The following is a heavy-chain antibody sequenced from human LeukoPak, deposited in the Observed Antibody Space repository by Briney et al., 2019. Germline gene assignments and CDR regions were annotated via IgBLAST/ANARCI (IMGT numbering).Heavy chain of an antibody. CDR1: GGSISSGGYY. Sequence: PSQTLSLTCTVSGGSISSGGYYWSWIRQHPGKGLEWIGYIYYSGSTYYNPSLKSRVTISVDTSKNQFSLKLSSVTAVDTAVYYCARVVIMGPYYYYYGMDVWGQGTTVTVSS. CDR2: IYYSGST. CDR3: ARVVIMGPYYYYYGMDV. D-gene: IGHD3-3*01. V-gene: IGHV4-31*03. J-gene: IGHJ6*02.